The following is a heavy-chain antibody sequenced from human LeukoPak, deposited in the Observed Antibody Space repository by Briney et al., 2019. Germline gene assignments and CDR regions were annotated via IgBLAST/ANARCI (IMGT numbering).Heavy chain of an antibody. V-gene: IGHV4-59*01. J-gene: IGHJ3*02. CDR2: IYYSGST. CDR3: ARDLWAVAGTGAFDI. D-gene: IGHD6-19*01. CDR1: GGSLSSYY. Sequence: SETLSLTCTVSGGSLSSYYWSWIRQPPGKGLEWIGYIYYSGSTNYNPSLKSQVTISVDTSKNQFSLKLSSVTAADTAVYYCARDLWAVAGTGAFDIXXXGXMXTVSS.